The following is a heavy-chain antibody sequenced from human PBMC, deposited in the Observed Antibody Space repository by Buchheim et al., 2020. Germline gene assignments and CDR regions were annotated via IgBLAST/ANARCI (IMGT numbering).Heavy chain of an antibody. Sequence: QVQLVESGGGVVQPGRSLRLSCAASGFTFSTYGMHWVRQAPGKGLEWVAVISFDGSNKYYADSVKGRFTISRDTSKNMVYLQMNSLSAEDTAVYYCARGVYDSSSYYKVSPPLDYWGQGTL. J-gene: IGHJ4*02. CDR3: ARGVYDSSSYYKVSPPLDY. D-gene: IGHD3-22*01. CDR2: ISFDGSNK. CDR1: GFTFSTYG. V-gene: IGHV3-30*03.